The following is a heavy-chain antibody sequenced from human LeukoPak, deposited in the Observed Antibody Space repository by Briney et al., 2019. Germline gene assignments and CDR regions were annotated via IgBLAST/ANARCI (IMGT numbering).Heavy chain of an antibody. D-gene: IGHD6-19*01. Sequence: GGSLRLSCAASGFTFSSYWMSWVRQAPGKGLEWVANIKQDGSEKYYVDSVKGRFTISRDNAKNSLYLQMNSLRAEDTAVYYCARGQWLSNDAFDIWGQGTMVTVSS. CDR2: IKQDGSEK. V-gene: IGHV3-7*01. CDR3: ARGQWLSNDAFDI. CDR1: GFTFSSYW. J-gene: IGHJ3*02.